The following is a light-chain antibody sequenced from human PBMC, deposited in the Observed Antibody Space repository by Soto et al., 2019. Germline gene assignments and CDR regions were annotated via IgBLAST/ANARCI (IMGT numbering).Light chain of an antibody. Sequence: EIVMTQSPATLSVSPGDRVTLSCRASQFVRSNSAWYQQKPGQAPRLLIYGASLRATGIPARFSGSGYGTEFTLTISSLQSEDFAVYYCQQYNNWPLTFGGGTKVEIK. CDR1: QFVRSN. J-gene: IGKJ4*01. CDR3: QQYNNWPLT. V-gene: IGKV3-15*01. CDR2: GAS.